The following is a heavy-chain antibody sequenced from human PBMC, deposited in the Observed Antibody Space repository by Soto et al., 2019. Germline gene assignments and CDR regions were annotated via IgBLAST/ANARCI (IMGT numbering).Heavy chain of an antibody. J-gene: IGHJ5*02. Sequence: ASVKVSCKASGYTFTGYYMHWVRQAPGQGLEWMGWINPNSGGTNYAQKFQGRVTMTRDTSISTAYMELSRLRSDDTAVYYCARVRMVYAAFDPWGQGILVTVSS. CDR2: INPNSGGT. CDR3: ARVRMVYAAFDP. CDR1: GYTFTGYY. D-gene: IGHD2-8*01. V-gene: IGHV1-2*02.